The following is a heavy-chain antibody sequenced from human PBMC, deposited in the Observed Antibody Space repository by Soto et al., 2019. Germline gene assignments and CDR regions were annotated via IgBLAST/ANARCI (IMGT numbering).Heavy chain of an antibody. V-gene: IGHV4-30-2*01. J-gene: IGHJ4*02. D-gene: IGHD6-6*01. CDR2: ISHSGST. Sequence: QLQLQESGSGLVKPSQTLSLTCAVSGGSISSGGYSWSWIRQPPGKGLEWIGYISHSGSTYYNPSRKRRVTISVDRSKTQFSLKLSSVTAADTAMYYCASGSHVPHYWGQGTLVTVSS. CDR1: GGSISSGGYS. CDR3: ASGSHVPHY.